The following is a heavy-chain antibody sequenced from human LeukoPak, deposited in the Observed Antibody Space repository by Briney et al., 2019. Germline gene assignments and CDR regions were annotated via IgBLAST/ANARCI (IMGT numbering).Heavy chain of an antibody. CDR2: INHSGST. D-gene: IGHD2-15*01. CDR1: GGSFSGYY. J-gene: IGHJ6*03. V-gene: IGHV4-34*01. Sequence: SETLSLTCAVYGGSFSGYYWSWIRQPPGKGLEWIGEINHSGSTNYNPSLKSRVTISVDMSKNQFSLKLSSVTAADTAVYYCARWVVAADYYYYMDVWGKGTTVTVSS. CDR3: ARWVVAADYYYYMDV.